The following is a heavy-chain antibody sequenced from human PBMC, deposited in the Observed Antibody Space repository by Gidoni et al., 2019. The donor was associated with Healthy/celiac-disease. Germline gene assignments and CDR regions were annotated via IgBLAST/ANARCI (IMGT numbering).Heavy chain of an antibody. V-gene: IGHV1-24*01. Sequence: QVQLVQSGAEVKKPGASVKVSCKVSGYTLTELSMHWVRQAPGKGLEWMGGFAPEDGETIYAQKFQGRVTMTEDTSTDTAYMELSSLRSEDTAVYYCATDSKWAPWEPWDYYGMDVWGQGTTVTVSS. CDR1: GYTLTELS. CDR2: FAPEDGET. CDR3: ATDSKWAPWEPWDYYGMDV. D-gene: IGHD1-1*01. J-gene: IGHJ6*02.